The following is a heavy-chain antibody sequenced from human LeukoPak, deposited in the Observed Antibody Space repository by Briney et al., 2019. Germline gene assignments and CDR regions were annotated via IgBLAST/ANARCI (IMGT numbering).Heavy chain of an antibody. CDR1: TFTFSSYS. V-gene: IGHV3-21*01. D-gene: IGHD3-22*01. Sequence: SGGSLRLSCPASTFTFSSYSMNWVRQAAGKGMEWVSSINSYSSYIYYADSVKGRFTISRDNAKNSLYLQMNSLRAEDTAVYYCARGPTMKMDVWGKGTTVTVSS. CDR3: ARGPTMKMDV. J-gene: IGHJ6*04. CDR2: INSYSSYI.